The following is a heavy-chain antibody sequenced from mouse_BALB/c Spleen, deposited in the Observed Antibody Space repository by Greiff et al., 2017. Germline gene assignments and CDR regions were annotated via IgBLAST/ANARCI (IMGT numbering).Heavy chain of an antibody. CDR1: GYTFSSYW. CDR3: ASPMGEDYPTWGY. D-gene: IGHD5-5*01. V-gene: IGHV1-9*01. Sequence: QVQLQQSGAELMKPGASVKISCKATGYTFSSYWIEWVKQRPGHGLEWIGEILPGSGSTNYNEKFKGKATFTADTSSNTAYMQLSSLTSEDSAVYYCASPMGEDYPTWGYWGQGTTRTVSS. J-gene: IGHJ2*01. CDR2: ILPGSGST.